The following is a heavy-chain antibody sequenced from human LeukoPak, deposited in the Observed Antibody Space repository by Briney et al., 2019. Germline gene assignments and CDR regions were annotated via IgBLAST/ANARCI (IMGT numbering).Heavy chain of an antibody. D-gene: IGHD1-26*01. CDR1: GFTFSSYA. CDR2: ISYDGSNK. V-gene: IGHV3-30-3*01. J-gene: IGHJ4*02. CDR3: ARGMEWELLSR. Sequence: GGSLRLSCAASGFTFSSYAMHWVRQAPGKGLEWVAVISYDGSNKYYADPVKGRFTISRDNSKNTLYLQMNSLRAEDTAVYYCARGMEWELLSRWGQGTLVTVSS.